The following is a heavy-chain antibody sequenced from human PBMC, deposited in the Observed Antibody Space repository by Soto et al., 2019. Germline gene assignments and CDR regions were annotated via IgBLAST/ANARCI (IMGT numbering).Heavy chain of an antibody. J-gene: IGHJ4*02. D-gene: IGHD6-19*01. CDR3: ARDASGWSQN. CDR2: IEPNGGDR. V-gene: IGHV3-7*03. CDR1: GFTFSSYA. Sequence: GGSLRLSCSASGFTFSSYALHWVRQAPGKGLEWVAAIEPNGGDRYYVDSVKGRFTISRDNAKNSLYLQMNSLRAEDTAIYYCARDASGWSQNWGLGTLVTVSS.